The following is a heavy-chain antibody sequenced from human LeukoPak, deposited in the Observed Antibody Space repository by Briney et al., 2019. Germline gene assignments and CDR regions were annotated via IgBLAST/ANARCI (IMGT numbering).Heavy chain of an antibody. J-gene: IGHJ5*02. D-gene: IGHD1-26*01. CDR1: GYTFTSYD. CDR3: AREGKNSGRQYNWFDP. V-gene: IGHV1-2*06. Sequence: ASVKVSCKASGYTFTSYDINWVRQAPGQGLEWMGRINPNSGGTNYAQKFQGRVTMTRDTSISTAYMELSRLRSDDTAVYYCAREGKNSGRQYNWFDPWGQGTLVTVSS. CDR2: INPNSGGT.